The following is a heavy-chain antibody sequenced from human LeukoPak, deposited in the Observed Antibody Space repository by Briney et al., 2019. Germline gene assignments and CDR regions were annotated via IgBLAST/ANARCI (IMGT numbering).Heavy chain of an antibody. CDR1: GFTFSSYA. D-gene: IGHD1-26*01. J-gene: IGHJ4*02. V-gene: IGHV3-30-3*01. CDR2: ISYDGSNK. Sequence: QSGGSLRLSCAASGFTFSSYAMHWVRQAPGKGLEWVAVISYDGSNKYYADSVKGRFTISRDNSKNTLYLQMNSLRAEDTAVYYCARSSGIVGATVRFDYWGQGTLVTVSS. CDR3: ARSSGIVGATVRFDY.